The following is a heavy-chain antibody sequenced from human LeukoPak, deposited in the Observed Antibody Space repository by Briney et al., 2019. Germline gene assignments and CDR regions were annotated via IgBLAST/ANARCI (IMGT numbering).Heavy chain of an antibody. CDR2: ISYDGSNK. Sequence: GRSLRLSCAASGFTFSSYAMHWVRQAPGKGLEWVAVISYDGSNKYYADSVKGRFTISRDNSKNTLYLQMNSLRAEDTAVYYCASTFXVXXAPRHWGQGTXVTVSS. CDR1: GFTFSSYA. D-gene: IGHD2/OR15-2a*01. V-gene: IGHV3-30-3*01. CDR3: ASTFXVXXAPRH. J-gene: IGHJ4*02.